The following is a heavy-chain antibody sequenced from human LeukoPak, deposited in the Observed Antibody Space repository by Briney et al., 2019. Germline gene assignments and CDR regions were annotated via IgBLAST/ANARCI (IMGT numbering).Heavy chain of an antibody. CDR3: ARGMGEWLLSYYFDY. Sequence: XGGSLRLSCAASGFTFSSYWMHWVRQAPGKGLVWVSRINSDGSSTIYADSVKGRFTISRDNAKNTLYLQMNSLRAEDTAVYYCARGMGEWLLSYYFDYWGQGTLVTVSS. D-gene: IGHD3-3*01. CDR1: GFTFSSYW. CDR2: INSDGSST. J-gene: IGHJ4*02. V-gene: IGHV3-74*01.